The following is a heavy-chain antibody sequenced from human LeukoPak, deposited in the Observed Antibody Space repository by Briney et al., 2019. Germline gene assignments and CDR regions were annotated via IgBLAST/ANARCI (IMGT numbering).Heavy chain of an antibody. D-gene: IGHD2-15*01. V-gene: IGHV3-23*01. CDR2: ISSSGADT. CDR1: GFVFSTYA. J-gene: IGHJ5*02. Sequence: GGSLRLSCATSGFVFSTYAMAWVRQAPGEGLEWVSAISSSGADTYYADSVKGRFTISRDNSKNALFLQMISLRAEDTAIYYCAKGAPDNIVVEPLARGSDWFDAWGQGTLVTVSS. CDR3: AKGAPDNIVVEPLARGSDWFDA.